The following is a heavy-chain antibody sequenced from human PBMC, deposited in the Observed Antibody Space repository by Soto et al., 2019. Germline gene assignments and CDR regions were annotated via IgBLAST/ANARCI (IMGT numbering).Heavy chain of an antibody. D-gene: IGHD1-26*01. J-gene: IGHJ4*02. V-gene: IGHV4-34*01. Sequence: QVQLQQWGAGLLKPAETLSLTGAVNSESLSGYYWSWIRQSPGKGLVWIGEIEGSGNTNSRPSLRSRVAMSVDTSMNHFSLNLNSVSAADTAAYYCVGARGRLVGFDYWGQGTLGTVSS. CDR2: IEGSGNT. CDR3: VGARGRLVGFDY. CDR1: SESLSGYY.